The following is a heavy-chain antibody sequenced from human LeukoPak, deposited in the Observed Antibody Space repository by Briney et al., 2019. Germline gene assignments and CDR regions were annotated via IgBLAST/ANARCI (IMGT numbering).Heavy chain of an antibody. J-gene: IGHJ6*03. V-gene: IGHV3-30*02. CDR3: AKDVSAPGYYYYYMDV. D-gene: IGHD2/OR15-2a*01. Sequence: PGGSLRLSCAASGFTFSSYSMHWVRQAPGKGLEWVAFIRYDGSNKYYADSVKGRFTISRDNSKNTLYLQMNSLRAEDTAVYYCAKDVSAPGYYYYYMDVWGKGTTVTISS. CDR2: IRYDGSNK. CDR1: GFTFSSYS.